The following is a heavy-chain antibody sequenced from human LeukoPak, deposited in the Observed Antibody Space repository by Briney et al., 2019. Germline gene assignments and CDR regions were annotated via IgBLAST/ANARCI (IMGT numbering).Heavy chain of an antibody. Sequence: GGSLRLSCAASGFTFSSYGMHWVRQAPGKGLEWVAVIWYDGSNKYYADSVKGRFTISRDNSKNTLYLQMNSLRAEDTAVYYCARGEYYYDSSGYLDRYIGHNWFDPWGQGTLVTVSS. D-gene: IGHD3-22*01. CDR2: IWYDGSNK. V-gene: IGHV3-33*01. CDR1: GFTFSSYG. J-gene: IGHJ5*02. CDR3: ARGEYYYDSSGYLDRYIGHNWFDP.